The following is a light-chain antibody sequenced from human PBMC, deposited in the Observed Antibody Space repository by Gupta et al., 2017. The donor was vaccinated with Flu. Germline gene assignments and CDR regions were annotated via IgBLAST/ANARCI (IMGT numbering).Light chain of an antibody. CDR2: DAF. J-gene: IGKJ2*01. Sequence: RATLSCRASQSVSSYLAWYQQKPGQAPRLLIYDAFNRATGIPARFSGSGSGTDFTLTISSLEPEDFAVYYCQQRSNWPPGYTFGQGTKLEIK. V-gene: IGKV3-11*01. CDR1: QSVSSY. CDR3: QQRSNWPPGYT.